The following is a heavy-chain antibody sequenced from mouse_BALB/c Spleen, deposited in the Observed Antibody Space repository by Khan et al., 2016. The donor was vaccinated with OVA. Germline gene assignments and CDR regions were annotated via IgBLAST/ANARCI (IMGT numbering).Heavy chain of an antibody. J-gene: IGHJ3*01. Sequence: VQLQQPGPELVKPGASVKISCRASGYTFTDYIMDWVKKSHGKSLEWIGYIYPNNGDTGYNQKFKTTATLTVDNSSSTAYMELRSLTSEDSAVYYCARSGYGSFAYWGQGTLVTVSA. CDR1: GYTFTDYI. V-gene: IGHV1S29*02. CDR2: IYPNNGDT. CDR3: ARSGYGSFAY. D-gene: IGHD1-2*01.